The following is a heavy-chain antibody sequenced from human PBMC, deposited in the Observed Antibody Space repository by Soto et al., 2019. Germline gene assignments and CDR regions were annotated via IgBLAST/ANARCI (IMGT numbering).Heavy chain of an antibody. CDR3: ARDLAVGLVDY. V-gene: IGHV1-18*01. Sequence: QVQLVQSGAEVKKPGASVKVSCKASGYTFTSYGISWVRQAPGQGLERMGWISAYNGNTKYTQNLQGRVTMTTDTSTSTGYMELRSLRSDDTAVYYCARDLAVGLVDYWGQGTLVTVSS. D-gene: IGHD6-19*01. CDR1: GYTFTSYG. CDR2: ISAYNGNT. J-gene: IGHJ4*02.